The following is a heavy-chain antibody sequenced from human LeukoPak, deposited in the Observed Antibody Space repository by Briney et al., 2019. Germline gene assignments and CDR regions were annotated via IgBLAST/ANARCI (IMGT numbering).Heavy chain of an antibody. CDR3: ARVISPVDYGMDV. CDR2: IIPILGIA. V-gene: IGHV1-69*04. Sequence: SVKVSCKASGYTFTNFDINWVRRAPGQGLEWMGRIIPILGIANYAQKFQGRVTITADKSTSTAYMELSSLRSEDTAVYYCARVISPVDYGMDVWGQGTTVTVSS. J-gene: IGHJ6*02. CDR1: GYTFTNFD.